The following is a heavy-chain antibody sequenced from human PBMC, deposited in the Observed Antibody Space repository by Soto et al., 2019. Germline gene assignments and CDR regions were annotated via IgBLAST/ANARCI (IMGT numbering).Heavy chain of an antibody. CDR2: IISTTNYI. CDR3: ARESEDLTSNFDY. Sequence: EVQLVESGGGLVKPGWSLRLSCAASGFTFTRYSMNWVRQAPGKGREWVSSIISTTNYIYYGDSMKGRFTISRDNATNSLYLEMNSLRAEDTAVYYCARESEDLTSNFDYWGQGTLVTVSS. CDR1: GFTFTRYS. V-gene: IGHV3-21*06. J-gene: IGHJ4*02.